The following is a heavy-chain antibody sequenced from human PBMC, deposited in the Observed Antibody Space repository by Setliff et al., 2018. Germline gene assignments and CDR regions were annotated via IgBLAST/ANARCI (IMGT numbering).Heavy chain of an antibody. CDR3: ARDIATGGYTYGFFY. CDR1: GYTFTSYG. J-gene: IGHJ4*02. CDR2: ISGYNGNT. Sequence: ASVKVSCKASGYTFTSYGISWVRQAPGQGLEWMGWISGYNGNTNYAQKIQGRVTMTTGTSTSTAYMEVRSLRSDDTAVYYCARDIATGGYTYGFFYWGQGTMVTVS. D-gene: IGHD5-18*01. V-gene: IGHV1-18*01.